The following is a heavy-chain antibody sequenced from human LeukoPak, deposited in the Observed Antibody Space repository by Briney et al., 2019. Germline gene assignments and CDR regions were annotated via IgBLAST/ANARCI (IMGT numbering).Heavy chain of an antibody. Sequence: TGGSLRLSCAASGFTFSSYWMHRVRQAPGKGLVWVSRINSDGSSTTYADSVKGRFTISRDNAKNTLYLQMNSLRAEDTAVYYCARETEGDDYWGQGTLVTVSA. CDR3: ARETEGDDY. CDR2: INSDGSST. V-gene: IGHV3-74*01. CDR1: GFTFSSYW. D-gene: IGHD2-21*01. J-gene: IGHJ4*02.